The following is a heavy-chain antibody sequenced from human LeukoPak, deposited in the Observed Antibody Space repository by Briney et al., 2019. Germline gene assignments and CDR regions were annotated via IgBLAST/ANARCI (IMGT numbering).Heavy chain of an antibody. CDR3: AKDLNRVITGSFDY. J-gene: IGHJ4*02. V-gene: IGHV3-23*01. D-gene: IGHD3-16*01. CDR1: GCTFSSYA. Sequence: GGSLRLSCAASGCTFSSYAMSWVRQAPGKGLEWVSAISGSGGSTYYADSVKGRFTISRDNSKNTLYLQMNSLRAEDTAVYYCAKDLNRVITGSFDYWGQGTLVTVSS. CDR2: ISGSGGST.